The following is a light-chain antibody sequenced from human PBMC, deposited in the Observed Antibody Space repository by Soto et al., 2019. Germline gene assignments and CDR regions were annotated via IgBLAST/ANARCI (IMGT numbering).Light chain of an antibody. CDR1: SGHSSYA. CDR3: QTWGTGIQV. CDR2: LNSDGSH. J-gene: IGLJ2*01. V-gene: IGLV4-69*01. Sequence: QAVVTQSPSASASLGASVKLTCTLSSGHSSYAIAWHQQQPEMDPRYLMKLNSDGSHSKGDGIPDRFSGSSSGAERYLTISSLQSEDEADYYCQTWGTGIQVFGGGTKLTVL.